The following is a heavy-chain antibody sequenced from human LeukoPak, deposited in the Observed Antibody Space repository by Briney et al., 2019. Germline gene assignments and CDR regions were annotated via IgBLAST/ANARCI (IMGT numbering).Heavy chain of an antibody. V-gene: IGHV3-23*01. D-gene: IGHD3-3*01. J-gene: IGHJ6*03. Sequence: GGALRLSCAASGFTFSSYAMSWVRQAPGKGLEWVSAISGGSADYADSVKGRFSISIDNSKNTLYLQMNSLRAEDTAVYYCAKDRSSRYDFWSGSFTHYYYYYMDVWVKGTTVTVSS. CDR1: GFTFSSYA. CDR3: AKDRSSRYDFWSGSFTHYYYYYMDV. CDR2: ISGGSA.